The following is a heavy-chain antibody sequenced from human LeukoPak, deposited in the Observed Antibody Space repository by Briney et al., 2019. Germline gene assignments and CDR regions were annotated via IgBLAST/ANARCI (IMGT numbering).Heavy chain of an antibody. CDR2: IYYSGST. D-gene: IGHD5-18*01. J-gene: IGHJ4*02. CDR1: GGSISSYY. Sequence: SETLSLTCTVSGGSISSYYWSWIRQPPGKGLEWIGYIYYSGSTNYNPSLKSRVTISVDTSKNQFSLKLSSVTAADTAVYYCARDRGYSYGFDYWGQGTLVTVSS. V-gene: IGHV4-59*01. CDR3: ARDRGYSYGFDY.